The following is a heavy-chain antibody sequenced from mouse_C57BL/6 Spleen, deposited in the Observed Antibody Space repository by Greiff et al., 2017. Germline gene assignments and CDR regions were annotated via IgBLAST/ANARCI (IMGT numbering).Heavy chain of an antibody. V-gene: IGHV3-6*01. CDR1: GYSITSGYY. J-gene: IGHJ2*01. D-gene: IGHD4-1*01. Sequence: EVKVEESGPGLVKPSQSLSLTCSVTGYSITSGYYWNWLRQFPGNKLEWMGYISYDGSNNYNPSLKNRIPITRDTSKNQFFLKLNSVTTEDTATYYWAREDWDSYYFDYWGQGTTLTVSS. CDR2: ISYDGSN. CDR3: AREDWDSYYFDY.